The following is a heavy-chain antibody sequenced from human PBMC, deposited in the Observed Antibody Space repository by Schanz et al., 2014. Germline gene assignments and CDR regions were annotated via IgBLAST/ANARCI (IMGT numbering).Heavy chain of an antibody. V-gene: IGHV1-18*01. CDR2: ISAYNGNT. J-gene: IGHJ4*02. D-gene: IGHD3-9*01. CDR3: ARDAADFYDILTEEDY. Sequence: QVQLVHSGAEVKKPGASVKVSCKASGYTFTSYGISWVRQAPGQGLEWMGWISAYNGNTKYPQKLQGRVTMTTDTSTSTAYMELRSLRSDDTAVYYCARDAADFYDILTEEDYWGQGTLVTVSS. CDR1: GYTFTSYG.